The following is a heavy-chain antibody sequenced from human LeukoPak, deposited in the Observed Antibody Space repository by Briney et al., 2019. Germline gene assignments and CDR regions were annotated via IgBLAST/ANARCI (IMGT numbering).Heavy chain of an antibody. CDR3: VRDTIFGVVMTYYFDY. J-gene: IGHJ4*02. D-gene: IGHD3-3*01. V-gene: IGHV1-46*01. CDR1: GYTFTSYY. Sequence: ASVKVSCKAPGYTFTSYYMHWVRQAPGQGLEWMGIINPSGGSTSYAQKFQGRVTMTRDTSTSTVYMELSSLRSEDTAMYYCVRDTIFGVVMTYYFDYWGQGTLVTVSS. CDR2: INPSGGST.